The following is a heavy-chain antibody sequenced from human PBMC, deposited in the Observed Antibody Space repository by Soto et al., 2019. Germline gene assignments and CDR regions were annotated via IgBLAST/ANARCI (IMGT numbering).Heavy chain of an antibody. CDR2: INPNSGGT. J-gene: IGHJ3*02. Sequence: QVQLVQSGAEVKKPGASVKVSCKASGYTFTGYYMHWVRQGPGQGLEWMGWINPNSGGTNYAQKFQGWVTMTRDTSISTAYMELSRLRSDDTAVYYCARTKRITGTLYAFDIWGQGTMVTVSS. D-gene: IGHD1-7*01. CDR1: GYTFTGYY. CDR3: ARTKRITGTLYAFDI. V-gene: IGHV1-2*04.